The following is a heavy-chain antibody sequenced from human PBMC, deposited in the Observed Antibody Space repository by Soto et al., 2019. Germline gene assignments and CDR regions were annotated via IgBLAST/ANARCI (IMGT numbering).Heavy chain of an antibody. CDR3: ARRERYYGSPGWFDP. V-gene: IGHV4-39*01. CDR2: VYYNENT. CDR1: GASINNFAYY. Sequence: SETLSLTCSVSGASINNFAYYWGWIRQPPGKGLEWIGTVYYNENTYYNPSLKSRAAISVDTAKNQFSLNLRSVTAADTAIYFCARRERYYGSPGWFDPWGQGTLVTVSS. J-gene: IGHJ5*01. D-gene: IGHD3-10*01.